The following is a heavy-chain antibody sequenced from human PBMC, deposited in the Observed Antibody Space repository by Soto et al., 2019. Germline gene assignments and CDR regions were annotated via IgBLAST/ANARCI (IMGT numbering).Heavy chain of an antibody. J-gene: IGHJ4*02. V-gene: IGHV3-7*03. CDR2: IKQDGSEK. CDR3: ARVYGDYALSN. Sequence: PGGSLRLSCAASGFTFSSYWMSWVRQAPGKGLEWVANIKQDGSEKYYVDSVKGGFTISRDNAKNSLYLQMNSLRAEDTAVYYCARVYGDYALSNWGQGTLVTVSS. D-gene: IGHD4-17*01. CDR1: GFTFSSYW.